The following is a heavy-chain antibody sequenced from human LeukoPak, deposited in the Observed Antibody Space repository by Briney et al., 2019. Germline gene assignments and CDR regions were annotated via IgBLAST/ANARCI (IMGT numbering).Heavy chain of an antibody. CDR3: ARDGAGRHYYDSSGYSAGWFDP. CDR2: IYHSGST. CDR1: GYSISSGYY. V-gene: IGHV4-38-2*02. J-gene: IGHJ5*02. Sequence: PSETLSLTCTVSGYSISSGYYWGWIRQPPGKGLEWIGSIYHSGSTYYNPSLKSRVTISVDTSKNQFSLKLSSVTAADTAVYYCARDGAGRHYYDSSGYSAGWFDPWGQGTLVTVSS. D-gene: IGHD3-22*01.